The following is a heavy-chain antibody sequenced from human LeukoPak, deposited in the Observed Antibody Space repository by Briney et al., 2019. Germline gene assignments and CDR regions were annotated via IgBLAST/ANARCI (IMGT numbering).Heavy chain of an antibody. V-gene: IGHV4-59*03. CDR2: IHYSGSS. D-gene: IGHD2-8*01. Sequence: SETLSLTCTVSGDSTSNFYWTWIRQSPGKGLEWIGDIHYSGSSVYNPSLKSRGTISIDTSRRQFFLKLNSVTAADTAVYFCALAPNSNWFDFWGPGTLVTVSS. CDR1: GDSTSNFY. J-gene: IGHJ5*01. CDR3: ALAPNSNWFDF.